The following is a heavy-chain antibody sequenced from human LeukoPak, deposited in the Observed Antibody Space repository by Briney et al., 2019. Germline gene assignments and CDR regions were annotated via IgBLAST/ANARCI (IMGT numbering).Heavy chain of an antibody. Sequence: SETLSLTCAVYGGSFSGYYWSWIRQPPGKGLEWIGEINHSGSTNYNPSLKSRVTISVDTSKNQFSLKLGSVTAADTAVYYCAREYEDYYDSSGYYLETFGYWGQGTLVTVSS. CDR3: AREYEDYYDSSGYYLETFGY. J-gene: IGHJ4*02. V-gene: IGHV4-34*01. D-gene: IGHD3-22*01. CDR2: INHSGST. CDR1: GGSFSGYY.